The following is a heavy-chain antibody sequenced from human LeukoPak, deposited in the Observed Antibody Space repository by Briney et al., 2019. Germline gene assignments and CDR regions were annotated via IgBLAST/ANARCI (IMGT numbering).Heavy chain of an antibody. J-gene: IGHJ4*02. V-gene: IGHV3-23*01. D-gene: IGHD1-26*01. Sequence: GGSLRLSCTASGFTFSTTFANYAMTWVRQAPGKGLEWVSVLSGSGGTTYYADSVKGRFTISRDNSKNTLYLQMNSLRAEDTAVYYCAKDSYYSTGGYWGQGTLVTVSS. CDR3: AKDSYYSTGGY. CDR1: GFTFSTTFANYA. CDR2: LSGSGGTT.